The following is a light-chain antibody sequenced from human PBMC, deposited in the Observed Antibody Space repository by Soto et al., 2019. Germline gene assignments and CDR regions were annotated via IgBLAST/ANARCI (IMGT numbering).Light chain of an antibody. CDR2: DAS. CDR3: QQRSIWPLT. V-gene: IGKV3-11*01. Sequence: EIVLTQSPATLSLSPGERATLSCRASQNVSSYLAWYQQKPGQAPRLLIYDASNRATGIPARFSGSGSGTDFTLTISSLEPEDVVVYYCQQRSIWPLTFGGGTKVEIK. CDR1: QNVSSY. J-gene: IGKJ4*01.